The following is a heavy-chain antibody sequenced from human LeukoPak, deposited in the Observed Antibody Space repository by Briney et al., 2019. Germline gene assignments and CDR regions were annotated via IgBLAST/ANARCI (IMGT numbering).Heavy chain of an antibody. Sequence: GGSLRLSCAVSGFTVSTNYMSWVRQAPGKGLEWVSSISGSGVATYSADSVKGRFTISRDNSKNTLYLQMNSLRAEDTAIYYCAKDWGYSSSQGYYFDYWGQGTVVTVSS. CDR2: ISGSGVAT. CDR3: AKDWGYSSSQGYYFDY. V-gene: IGHV3-23*01. J-gene: IGHJ4*02. D-gene: IGHD6-13*01. CDR1: GFTVSTNY.